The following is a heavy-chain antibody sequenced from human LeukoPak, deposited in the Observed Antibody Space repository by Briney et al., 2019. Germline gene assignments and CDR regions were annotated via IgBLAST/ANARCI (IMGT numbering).Heavy chain of an antibody. V-gene: IGHV3-66*02. CDR1: GFTVSSNY. D-gene: IGHD6-13*01. Sequence: GGSLRLSWAAAGFTVSSNYMSWVRQAPGKGLEWVSVIYSGGSTYYADSVKGRFTISRDNSKNTLYLQMNSLRAEDTAVYYCARAAAAGIPFDYWGQGTLVTVSS. J-gene: IGHJ4*02. CDR3: ARAAAAGIPFDY. CDR2: IYSGGST.